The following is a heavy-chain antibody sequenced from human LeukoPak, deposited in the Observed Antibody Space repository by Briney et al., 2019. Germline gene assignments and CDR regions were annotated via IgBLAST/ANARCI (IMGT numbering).Heavy chain of an antibody. D-gene: IGHD5-18*01. CDR1: GGTFSSYA. CDR2: IIPIFGTA. Sequence: SVKVSCKASGGTFSSYAISWVRQAPGQGLEWMGGIIPIFGTASYAQKFQGRVTITADESTSTAYMELSSLRSEDTAVYYCATTRRVTYYYYYGMDVWGQGTTVTVSS. V-gene: IGHV1-69*01. CDR3: ATTRRVTYYYYYGMDV. J-gene: IGHJ6*02.